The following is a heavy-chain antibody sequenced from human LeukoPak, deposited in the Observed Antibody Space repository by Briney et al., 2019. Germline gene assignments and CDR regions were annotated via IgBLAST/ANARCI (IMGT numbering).Heavy chain of an antibody. J-gene: IGHJ4*02. CDR1: GLTFTSYT. CDR3: ASLGYSLDY. CDR2: ISVTSTYI. D-gene: IGHD5-18*01. V-gene: IGHV3-21*01. Sequence: GGSLRLSCAASGLTFTSYTMNWVRQAPGKGLQWVSSISVTSTYIHYADSVKRRFTISRDNAKNSLYLQMNSLRAEDTAVYYCASLGYSLDYWGQGTLVTVSS.